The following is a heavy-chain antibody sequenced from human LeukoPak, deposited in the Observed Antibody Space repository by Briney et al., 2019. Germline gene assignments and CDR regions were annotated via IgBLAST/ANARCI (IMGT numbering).Heavy chain of an antibody. CDR3: AWQSRDSYDSSGYHPDDY. CDR2: IYRGGST. D-gene: IGHD3-22*01. V-gene: IGHV3-66*04. Sequence: PGGSLRLSCAASGFTVSSNYMSWVRQAPGKGLEWVSVIYRGGSTYYADSVKGRFTISRDNSKNTLYLRMNSLRVEDTAVYYCAWQSRDSYDSSGYHPDDYWGQGTLVTVSS. J-gene: IGHJ4*02. CDR1: GFTVSSNY.